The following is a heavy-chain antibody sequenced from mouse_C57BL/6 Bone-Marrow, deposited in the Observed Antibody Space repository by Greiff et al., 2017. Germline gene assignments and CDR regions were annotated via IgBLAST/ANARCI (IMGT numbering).Heavy chain of an antibody. CDR3: ARSLPYPAWFAY. D-gene: IGHD2-10*01. CDR1: GYAFTNYL. V-gene: IGHV1-54*01. CDR2: INPGSGGT. J-gene: IGHJ3*01. Sequence: VQLQQSGAELVRPGTSVKVSCKASGYAFTNYLIEWVKQRPGQGLEWIGVINPGSGGTNYNEKFKGKATLTADKSSSTAYMQHSSLTSEDSAVYFCARSLPYPAWFAYWGQGTLVTVSA.